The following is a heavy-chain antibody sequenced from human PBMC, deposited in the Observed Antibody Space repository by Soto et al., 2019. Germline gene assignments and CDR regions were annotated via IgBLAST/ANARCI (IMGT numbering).Heavy chain of an antibody. D-gene: IGHD4-17*01. Sequence: PSETLSLTCTVSGGSISSGSYYWTWIHNHPGKGLEWIGYSYYSGSTYYNPSLKSRVTISVDTSKNQFSLKLSSVTAADTAVYYCARVTVTNGDYFDYWGQGTLVTVSS. CDR3: ARVTVTNGDYFDY. J-gene: IGHJ4*02. CDR1: GGSISSGSYY. V-gene: IGHV4-31*03. CDR2: SYYSGST.